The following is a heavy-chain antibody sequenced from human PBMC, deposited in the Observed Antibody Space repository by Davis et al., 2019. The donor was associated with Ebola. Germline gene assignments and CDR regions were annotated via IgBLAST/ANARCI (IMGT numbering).Heavy chain of an antibody. Sequence: ASVKVSCKAPGYTFTNYAMHWVRQAPGQRLEWMGWIHGGNGNRKYSQKLQGRVTITMDTSASTAYMELSSLRSEDTAVYYCARTGTLDWFDPWGQGTLVTVSS. CDR3: ARTGTLDWFDP. V-gene: IGHV1-3*01. J-gene: IGHJ5*02. CDR1: GYTFTNYA. CDR2: IHGGNGNR. D-gene: IGHD1-7*01.